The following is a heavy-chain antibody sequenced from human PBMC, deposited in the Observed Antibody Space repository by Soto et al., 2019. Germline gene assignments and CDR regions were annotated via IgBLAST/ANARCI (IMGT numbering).Heavy chain of an antibody. J-gene: IGHJ6*02. CDR2: ISPSTSHI. CDR1: GFTFSSCT. D-gene: IGHD2-15*01. CDR3: SGCSGGACHRNYGMDV. V-gene: IGHV3-21*01. Sequence: EVHLVESGGGLVKPGGSLRLSCAVSGFTFSSCTMNWVRQAPGKGLEWVSSISPSTSHIYYTDSVKGRFTISRDNAKNSIFLQMNSLRAEDTAVYYCSGCSGGACHRNYGMDVWGQGTTVTVSS.